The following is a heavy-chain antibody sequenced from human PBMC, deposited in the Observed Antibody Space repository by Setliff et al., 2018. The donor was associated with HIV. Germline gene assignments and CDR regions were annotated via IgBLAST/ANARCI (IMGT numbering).Heavy chain of an antibody. Sequence: KTSETLSLTCSVSGDSIRGSGDYWSWVRQPAGKRPEWIGHIYVTGSTAYKPYLRGRATISLDTSKNQFSLKLTSVTAADTAVYFCARLSTGDLRLFEYWGHGALVTV. V-gene: IGHV4-61*09. CDR2: IYVTGST. CDR1: GDSIRGSGDY. J-gene: IGHJ4*01. CDR3: ARLSTGDLRLFEY. D-gene: IGHD4-17*01.